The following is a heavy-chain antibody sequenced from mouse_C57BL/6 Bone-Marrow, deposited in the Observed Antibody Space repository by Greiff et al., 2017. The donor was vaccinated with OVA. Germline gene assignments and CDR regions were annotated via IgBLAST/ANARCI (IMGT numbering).Heavy chain of an antibody. J-gene: IGHJ1*03. Sequence: VQLKESGGGLVKPGGSLKLSCAASGFTFSSYAMSWVRQTPEKRLEWVATISDGGSYTYYPDNVKGRFTISRDNAKNNLYLQMSHLKSEDTAMYYCARYSNWYFDVWGTGTTVTVSS. CDR3: ARYSNWYFDV. CDR1: GFTFSSYA. V-gene: IGHV5-4*01. D-gene: IGHD2-5*01. CDR2: ISDGGSYT.